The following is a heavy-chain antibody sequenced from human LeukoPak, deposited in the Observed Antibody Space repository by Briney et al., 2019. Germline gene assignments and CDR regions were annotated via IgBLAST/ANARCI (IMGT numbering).Heavy chain of an antibody. CDR1: GFTVSSNY. Sequence: GGSLRLSCAASGFTVSSNYMTWVRQAPGKGLEWVSVLYSAGNTFYADSVKGRFSISRDNSKNTLFLQMNSLGADDTAVYYCARVAYGIKGSAYGIWGRGTKVTVSS. CDR2: LYSAGNT. J-gene: IGHJ3*02. D-gene: IGHD4-17*01. CDR3: ARVAYGIKGSAYGI. V-gene: IGHV3-53*01.